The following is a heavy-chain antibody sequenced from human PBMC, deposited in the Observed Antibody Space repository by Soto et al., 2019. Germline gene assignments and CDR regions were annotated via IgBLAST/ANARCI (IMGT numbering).Heavy chain of an antibody. J-gene: IGHJ4*02. Sequence: SETLSLTCTVSGFSVSSGSYYWSWIRQPPGKGLEWIGSIYYSGSTYYNPSLKSRVTISVDTSKNQFSLKLSSVTAADTAVYYCARDELSYSSGWYVGYWGQGTLVTVSS. D-gene: IGHD6-19*01. CDR2: IYYSGST. CDR3: ARDELSYSSGWYVGY. CDR1: GFSVSSGSYY. V-gene: IGHV4-39*02.